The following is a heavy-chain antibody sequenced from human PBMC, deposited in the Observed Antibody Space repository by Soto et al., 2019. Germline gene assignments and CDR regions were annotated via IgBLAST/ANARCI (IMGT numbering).Heavy chain of an antibody. J-gene: IGHJ4*02. CDR1: GFTFSYYS. Sequence: GGSLRLSCAASGFTFSYYSMHWVRQAPGKGLEWVAVVSYDGSNKYYADSVKGRFTISRDRSKNTLYLQMNSLRPDDTAVYYCARAQVVVLAAAPADYWGQGTLVTVSS. D-gene: IGHD2-15*01. CDR2: VSYDGSNK. V-gene: IGHV3-30-3*01. CDR3: ARAQVVVLAAAPADY.